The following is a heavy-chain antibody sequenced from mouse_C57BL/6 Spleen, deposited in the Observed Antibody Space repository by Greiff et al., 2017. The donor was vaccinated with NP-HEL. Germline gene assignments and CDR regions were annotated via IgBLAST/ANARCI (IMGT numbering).Heavy chain of an antibody. V-gene: IGHV1-4*01. CDR1: GYTFTSYT. Sequence: QVQLQQSGAELARPGASVKMSCKASGYTFTSYTMHWVKQRPGQGLEWIGYINPSSGYTKYNQKFKDKATLTADKSSSTAYMQLSSLTSEDSAVYYCAPGKSYGNYGYYYAMDYWGQGTSVTVSS. J-gene: IGHJ4*01. CDR3: APGKSYGNYGYYYAMDY. CDR2: INPSSGYT. D-gene: IGHD2-1*01.